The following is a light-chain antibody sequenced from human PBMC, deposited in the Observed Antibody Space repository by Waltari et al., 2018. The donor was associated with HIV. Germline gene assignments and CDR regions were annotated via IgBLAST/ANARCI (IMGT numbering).Light chain of an antibody. CDR2: WAS. V-gene: IGKV4-1*01. J-gene: IGKJ1*01. Sequence: DLVMTQSPDSLAVSLGERAHLHCTSSQSVLYRSNNKEYLAWYQQKQGQPPKLLIYWASTRESGVPDRFSGSGSGTDFTLTISSLLAEDVAVYYCQQYYSTPWTFGQGTRVEIK. CDR3: QQYYSTPWT. CDR1: QSVLYRSNNKEY.